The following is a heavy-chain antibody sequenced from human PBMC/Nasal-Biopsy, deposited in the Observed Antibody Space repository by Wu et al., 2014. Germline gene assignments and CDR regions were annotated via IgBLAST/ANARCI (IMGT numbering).Heavy chain of an antibody. Sequence: LRLSCAASGFTFSSYGMHWVRQAPGKGLEWVAVIWSDGSKTYHADSVKGRFTISRDNSKNTLSLQMSSLRAEDTAVYYCAKDRGSGHYLIDDWGREPWSPSPQ. CDR2: IWSDGSKT. J-gene: IGHJ4*02. CDR1: GFTFSSYG. V-gene: IGHV3-33*06. CDR3: AKDRGSGHYLIDD. D-gene: IGHD3-22*01.